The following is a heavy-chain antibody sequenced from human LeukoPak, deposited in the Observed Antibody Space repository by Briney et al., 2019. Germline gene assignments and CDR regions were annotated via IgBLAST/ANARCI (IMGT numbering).Heavy chain of an antibody. CDR3: ARVPLYSPMGAFDI. J-gene: IGHJ3*02. D-gene: IGHD2-15*01. CDR1: GYTFTGYY. Sequence: ASVTVSCKASGYTFTGYYMHWVRQAPGQGLEWMGWINPNSGGTNYAQKFQGRLTMTRDTSISTAYMELSRLRSDDTAVYYCARVPLYSPMGAFDIWGQGTMVTVSS. V-gene: IGHV1-2*02. CDR2: INPNSGGT.